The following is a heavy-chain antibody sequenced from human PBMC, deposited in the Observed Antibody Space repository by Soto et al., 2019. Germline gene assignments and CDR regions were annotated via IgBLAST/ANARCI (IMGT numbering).Heavy chain of an antibody. CDR1: GYSISSGYY. D-gene: IGHD7-27*01. Sequence: WETLSLTCAVSGYSISSGYYWGWIRQPPGKGLEGIGSIRRSGTTDYNPSLKGRVTMSVDTSKNQFSLKLSSVTAADTAVYYCARVNWVVDYWGQGTMVTVYS. CDR3: ARVNWVVDY. V-gene: IGHV4-38-2*01. J-gene: IGHJ4*02. CDR2: IRRSGTT.